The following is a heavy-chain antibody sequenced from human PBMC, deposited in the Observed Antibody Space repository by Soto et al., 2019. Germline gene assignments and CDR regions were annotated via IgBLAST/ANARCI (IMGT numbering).Heavy chain of an antibody. CDR2: ISGNGGRT. V-gene: IGHV3-23*01. CDR3: ANSLLWSGLFEY. D-gene: IGHD3-3*01. J-gene: IGHJ4*02. CDR1: GFTFSSYA. Sequence: EVQLLESGGGLVQPGGSLRLSCAASGFTFSSYAMSWVRQAPGKGLEWVSFISGNGGRTYYADSVKGRFTISRDNSKSTLYLQMNSPRAEDTAVYYCANSLLWSGLFEYWGQGTLVTVSS.